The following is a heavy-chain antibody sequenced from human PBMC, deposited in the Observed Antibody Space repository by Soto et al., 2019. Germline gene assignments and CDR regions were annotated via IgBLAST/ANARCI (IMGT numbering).Heavy chain of an antibody. CDR1: GFTFSGYY. V-gene: IGHV3-11*01. D-gene: IGHD5-12*01. CDR3: ARDFGDIVATDWSYFDY. CDR2: ISSSGSTI. Sequence: GGSLRLSCAASGFTFSGYYTNWIRQAPGKGLEWVSYISSSGSTIYYADSVKGRFTISRDNAKNSLYLQMNSLRAEDTAVYYCARDFGDIVATDWSYFDYWGQGTLVTVSS. J-gene: IGHJ4*02.